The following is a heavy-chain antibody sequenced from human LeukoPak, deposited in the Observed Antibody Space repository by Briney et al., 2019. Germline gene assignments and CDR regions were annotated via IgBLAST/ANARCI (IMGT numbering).Heavy chain of an antibody. CDR1: GRSISSYY. V-gene: IGHV4-59*01. CDR2: IYFIGSA. Sequence: AETLSLTCTVSGRSISSYYWSWIRQPPGKGLECIGYIYFIGSANYNPSLKSRVTISVDTSNNHFSLKLNSVTAADTAVYYCARAPSISDYSSTWPPHFDSWGQGSLVTVSS. J-gene: IGHJ4*02. CDR3: ARAPSISDYSSTWPPHFDS. D-gene: IGHD6-13*01.